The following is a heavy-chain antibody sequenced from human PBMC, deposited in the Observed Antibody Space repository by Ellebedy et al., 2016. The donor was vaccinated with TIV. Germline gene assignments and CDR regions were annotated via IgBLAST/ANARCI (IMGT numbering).Heavy chain of an antibody. V-gene: IGHV4-34*01. D-gene: IGHD3-9*01. CDR2: VYHGGST. CDR1: NGSFSGFF. CDR3: ARGVYDILTAYYYGMDV. Sequence: PSETLSLTCAVYNGSFSGFFWNWIRQPPGKGLEWIGEVYHGGSTTYNPSLKRRVAISVDTSKNQFSLKLNSVTAADTAIYYCARGVYDILTAYYYGMDVWGQGTTVTVSS. J-gene: IGHJ6*02.